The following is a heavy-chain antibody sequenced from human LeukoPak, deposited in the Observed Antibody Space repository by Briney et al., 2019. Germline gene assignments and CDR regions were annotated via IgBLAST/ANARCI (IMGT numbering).Heavy chain of an antibody. J-gene: IGHJ5*02. CDR1: GFTFRSYG. CDR2: INGGGSYT. Sequence: GGSLRLSCAASGFTFRSYGMSWVRQAPGKGLEGVSAINGGGSYTYYADSVKGRFTISRDNSKNTLYLQMNSLRAEDTAVYYCAKDPYGDSGPWGQGTLVTVSS. CDR3: AKDPYGDSGP. V-gene: IGHV3-23*01. D-gene: IGHD4-17*01.